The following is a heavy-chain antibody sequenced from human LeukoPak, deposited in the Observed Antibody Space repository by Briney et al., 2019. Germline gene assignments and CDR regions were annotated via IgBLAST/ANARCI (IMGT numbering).Heavy chain of an antibody. V-gene: IGHV6-1*01. CDR2: TYYRSKWYN. D-gene: IGHD7-27*01. CDR3: ARSFNWGWDY. J-gene: IGHJ4*02. Sequence: SQTLSLTCAISGDSVSSNSVGWHWIRQPPSRGLEGLGRTYYRSKWYNDYAVSVKSRITINPDTSKNQFSLQLNSVTPEDTAVYYCARSFNWGWDYWGQGALVTVSS. CDR1: GDSVSSNSVG.